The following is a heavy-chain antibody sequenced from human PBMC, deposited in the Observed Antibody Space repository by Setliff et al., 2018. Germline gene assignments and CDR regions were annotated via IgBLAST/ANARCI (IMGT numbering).Heavy chain of an antibody. CDR1: TASMTYYY. J-gene: IGHJ4*02. D-gene: IGHD2-15*01. CDR2: ISYSGRT. CDR3: ARVAYPNGGSCRYFDN. Sequence: PSETVSLTCSVSTASMTYYYWSWIRQPPGKGLEWIGYISYSGRTSYNPSLYSRITVSLDRSKNQFSLQLTSVTAADTAMYYCARVAYPNGGSCRYFDNWGQGTLVTVSS. V-gene: IGHV4-59*12.